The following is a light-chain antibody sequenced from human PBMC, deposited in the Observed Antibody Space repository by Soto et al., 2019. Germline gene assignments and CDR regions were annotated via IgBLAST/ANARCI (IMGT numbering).Light chain of an antibody. Sequence: EMLLTQSPGTLSLSLGERSTLXXRASQSLRTNSLAWYQQKPGQAPRLXISGVYSRTAGIPDRFSGSGSGTDFTLTISRLEPEDFAVYYCQQYDTSPRTFGQGTKVDIK. J-gene: IGKJ1*01. CDR1: QSLRTNS. CDR2: GVY. CDR3: QQYDTSPRT. V-gene: IGKV3-20*01.